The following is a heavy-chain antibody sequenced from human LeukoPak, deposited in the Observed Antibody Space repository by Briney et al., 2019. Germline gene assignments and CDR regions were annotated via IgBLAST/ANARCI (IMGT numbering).Heavy chain of an antibody. D-gene: IGHD3-22*01. CDR3: ARVYYYDSSGYYFGY. J-gene: IGHJ4*02. Sequence: ASVKVSCKASGYTFTGYYIHWVRQAPGQGLEWMGWINPNSGGTNYAQKFQGRVTMTRDTSISTAYMELSRLRSDDTAVYYCARVYYYDSSGYYFGYWGQGTLVTVSS. CDR1: GYTFTGYY. V-gene: IGHV1-2*02. CDR2: INPNSGGT.